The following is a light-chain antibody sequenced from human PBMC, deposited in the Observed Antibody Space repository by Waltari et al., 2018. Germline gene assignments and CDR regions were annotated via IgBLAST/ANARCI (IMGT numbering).Light chain of an antibody. CDR1: SSDVGDYNY. Sequence: QSALTQPASVSGSPGQSITISCTGTSSDVGDYNYVSWYQQHPGKAPKLMIYDVSNRPSGVSNRFSGSKSGNTASLTISGLQAEDEADYHCSSYIDSSTLELFGGGTSLTVL. J-gene: IGLJ2*01. V-gene: IGLV2-14*03. CDR3: SSYIDSSTLEL. CDR2: DVS.